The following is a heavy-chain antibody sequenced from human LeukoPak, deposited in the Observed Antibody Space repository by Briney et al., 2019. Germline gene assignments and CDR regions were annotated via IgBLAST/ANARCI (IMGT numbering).Heavy chain of an antibody. CDR1: GFTFSNHA. V-gene: IGHV3-23*01. J-gene: IGHJ4*02. D-gene: IGHD2-15*01. CDR3: AKTSVGEGRIIGSGYFDN. Sequence: GGSLRLSCAASGFTFSNHAMNWVRQAPGKGLEWVSIISGSGTVTYYADSVKGQFTIPRDNSKNTLYLQMNSLRAEDTAVYYCAKTSVGEGRIIGSGYFDNWGQGTLVTVSS. CDR2: ISGSGTVT.